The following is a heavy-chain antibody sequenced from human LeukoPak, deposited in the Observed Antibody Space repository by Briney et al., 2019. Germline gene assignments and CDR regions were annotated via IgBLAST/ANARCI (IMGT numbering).Heavy chain of an antibody. J-gene: IGHJ4*02. CDR2: IYYSGST. CDR3: ARADDSSGYYYYDFDY. D-gene: IGHD3-22*01. CDR1: GGSISSYY. Sequence: TCXVSGGSISSYYWSWIRQPPGKGLEWIGYIYYSGSTNYNPSLTSRVTISVDTSKNQFSLKLSSVTAADTAVYYCARADDSSGYYYYDFDYWGQGTLVTVSS. V-gene: IGHV4-59*01.